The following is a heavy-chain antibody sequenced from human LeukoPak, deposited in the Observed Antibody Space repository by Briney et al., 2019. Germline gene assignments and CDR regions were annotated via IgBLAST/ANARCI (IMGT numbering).Heavy chain of an antibody. J-gene: IGHJ4*02. V-gene: IGHV4-34*01. CDR2: INHRGST. CDR1: DGSFNGPFSGYF. Sequence: SETLSLTCAVYDGSFNGPFSGYFWSWIRQPPGKGLEWIGEINHRGSTNYNPSLKSRVTISLDTSKKQFSLTLISVTAADTAVYYCAVEGGQQLVRAHYWGQGTLVTVSS. D-gene: IGHD6-13*01. CDR3: AVEGGQQLVRAHY.